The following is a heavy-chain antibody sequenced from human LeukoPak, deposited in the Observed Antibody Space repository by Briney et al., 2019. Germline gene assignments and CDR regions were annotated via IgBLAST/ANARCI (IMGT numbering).Heavy chain of an antibody. J-gene: IGHJ5*01. CDR2: TYYRSKWYN. CDR3: ARAVAGTEGWFNS. V-gene: IGHV6-1*01. CDR1: GDSVSSDSAA. D-gene: IGHD1-1*01. Sequence: SQTLSLTCAISGDSVSSDSAAWNWIRQSPSRGLEWLGRTYYRSKWYNDYSASVRSRITINPDTSKNQFSLQLNSVTPEDTAVYYCARAVAGTEGWFNSWGQGTLVTVSS.